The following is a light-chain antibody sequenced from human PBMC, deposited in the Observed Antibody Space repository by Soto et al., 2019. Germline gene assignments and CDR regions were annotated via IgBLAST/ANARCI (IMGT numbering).Light chain of an antibody. Sequence: DIQLTQSPSFLSASVGDTVTITCRASQGISSYLAWYQQEPGKAPKLLMYAPSTLQSGVPSRFSGIESGTEFPLRISSLQPEDFATYYCQQLNSYPITFGQGTRLEI. CDR2: APS. V-gene: IGKV1-9*01. J-gene: IGKJ5*01. CDR3: QQLNSYPIT. CDR1: QGISSY.